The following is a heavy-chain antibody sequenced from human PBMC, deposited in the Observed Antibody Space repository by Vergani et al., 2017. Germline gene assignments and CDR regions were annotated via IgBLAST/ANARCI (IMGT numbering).Heavy chain of an antibody. D-gene: IGHD3-22*01. Sequence: QLQLQESGPGLVKPSETLSLTCIVSGDSINNGNYSWGWIRQPPGKGLEWIGSVYYNGSTYYNPSLKSRVTTSVDASKNQFSLKLTSVTAADTAVYFCARHSARYDSSGYFDNWGQGTLVTVSS. J-gene: IGHJ1*01. CDR2: VYYNGST. CDR3: ARHSARYDSSGYFDN. V-gene: IGHV4-39*01. CDR1: GDSINNGNYS.